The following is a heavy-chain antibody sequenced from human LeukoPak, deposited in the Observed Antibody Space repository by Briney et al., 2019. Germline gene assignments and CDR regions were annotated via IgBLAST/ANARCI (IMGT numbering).Heavy chain of an antibody. V-gene: IGHV4-31*03. CDR2: VHHSGSA. CDR3: ARFGTSSSRFFDQ. D-gene: IGHD6-6*01. Sequence: SETLSLTCTVSGGSISSSDYYWTWIRQHPGKGLEWVGYVHHSGSASYNPSLKSRVTISGDTSKNQFSLKLSSVTAADTAVYYCARFGTSSSRFFDQWGQGTLVTVSS. CDR1: GGSISSSDYY. J-gene: IGHJ4*02.